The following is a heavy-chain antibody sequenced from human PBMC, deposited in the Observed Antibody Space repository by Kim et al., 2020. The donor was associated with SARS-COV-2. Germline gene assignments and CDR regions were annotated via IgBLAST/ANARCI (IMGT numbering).Heavy chain of an antibody. J-gene: IGHJ4*02. Sequence: GGSLRLSCSASGFTFSNYGMNWVRQAPGKGLQWLSYISRNSDTKYYADSVKGRFTISRDNAKNSLYLQMNSLRDDDTAVYYCASIASIAVAHYWGQGTLV. D-gene: IGHD6-19*01. CDR3: ASIASIAVAHY. CDR1: GFTFSNYG. V-gene: IGHV3-48*02. CDR2: ISRNSDTK.